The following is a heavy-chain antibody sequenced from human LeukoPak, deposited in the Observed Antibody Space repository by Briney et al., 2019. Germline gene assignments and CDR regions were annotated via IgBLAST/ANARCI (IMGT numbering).Heavy chain of an antibody. CDR1: GGTVSSYA. CDR2: IIPIFGTA. V-gene: IGHV1-69*13. Sequence: SVKVSCTASGGTVSSYAISWVRQAPGQGLEWMGGIIPIFGTANYAQKFQGRVTITADESTSTAYMELSSLRSEDTAVYYCARGYQQLVPSGAFDIWGQGTMVTVSS. J-gene: IGHJ3*02. CDR3: ARGYQQLVPSGAFDI. D-gene: IGHD6-6*01.